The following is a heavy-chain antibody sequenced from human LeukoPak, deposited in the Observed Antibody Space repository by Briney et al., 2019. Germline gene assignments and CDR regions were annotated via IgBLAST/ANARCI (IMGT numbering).Heavy chain of an antibody. CDR3: ARTASTPGGDYYYGMDV. D-gene: IGHD3-10*01. CDR1: GGSFSGYY. J-gene: IGHJ6*02. Sequence: PSETLSLTCAVYGGSFSGYYWSWIRQPPGKGLEWIGEINHSGSTNYNPSLKSRVTISVDTSKNRFSLKLSSVTAADTAVYYCARTASTPGGDYYYGMDVWGQGTTVTVSS. V-gene: IGHV4-34*01. CDR2: INHSGST.